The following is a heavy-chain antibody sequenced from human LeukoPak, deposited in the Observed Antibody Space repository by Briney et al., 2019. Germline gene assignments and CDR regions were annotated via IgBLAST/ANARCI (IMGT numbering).Heavy chain of an antibody. J-gene: IGHJ4*02. Sequence: GGSLRLSCAASGFTFSNYWMSWVRQAPGKELEWVANIKQDGSEIYYVDSVKGRFTISRDNAKNSLYLQMNSLRAEDTAVYYCARNENSGWGYFDYWGQGTLVTVSS. D-gene: IGHD5-12*01. V-gene: IGHV3-7*03. CDR3: ARNENSGWGYFDY. CDR2: IKQDGSEI. CDR1: GFTFSNYW.